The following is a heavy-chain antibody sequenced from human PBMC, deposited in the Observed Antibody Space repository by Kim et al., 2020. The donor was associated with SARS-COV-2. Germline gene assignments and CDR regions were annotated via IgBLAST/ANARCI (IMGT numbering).Heavy chain of an antibody. J-gene: IGHJ4*02. D-gene: IGHD2-8*01. CDR1: GFTVSSYW. Sequence: GGSLRLSCAASGFTVSSYWMHWVRQAPGKGLLWVSHINGDGSMTNYADSVRGRFTISRDIAQNTLYLQMNSLRAEDTAIYYCARGVNGGLDSWGQGTLVTVSS. V-gene: IGHV3-74*01. CDR3: ARGVNGGLDS. CDR2: INGDGSMT.